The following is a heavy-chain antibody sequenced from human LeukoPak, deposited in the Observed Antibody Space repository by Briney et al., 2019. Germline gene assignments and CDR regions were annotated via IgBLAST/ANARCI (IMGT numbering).Heavy chain of an antibody. CDR2: INHSGST. Sequence: PSETLSLTCAVYGGSFSGHCWSWIRQPPGKGLEWIGEINHSGSTNYNPSLKSRVTISVDTSKNQFSLKLSSVTAADTAVYYCARGIRRIAVAGTHRGYFDYWGQGTLVTVSS. CDR3: ARGIRRIAVAGTHRGYFDY. V-gene: IGHV4-34*01. CDR1: GGSFSGHC. D-gene: IGHD6-19*01. J-gene: IGHJ4*02.